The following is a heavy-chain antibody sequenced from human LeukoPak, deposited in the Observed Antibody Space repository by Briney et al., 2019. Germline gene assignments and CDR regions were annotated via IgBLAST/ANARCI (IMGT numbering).Heavy chain of an antibody. Sequence: GSLRLSCAASGFTFSSYAMSRVRQATGKGLEWVSAISGSGGSTYYADSVKGRFTISRDNSKNTLYLQMNSLRAEDTAVYYCAKALWFGEFDYFDYWGQGTLVTVSS. CDR3: AKALWFGEFDYFDY. D-gene: IGHD3-10*01. V-gene: IGHV3-23*01. CDR1: GFTFSSYA. CDR2: ISGSGGST. J-gene: IGHJ4*02.